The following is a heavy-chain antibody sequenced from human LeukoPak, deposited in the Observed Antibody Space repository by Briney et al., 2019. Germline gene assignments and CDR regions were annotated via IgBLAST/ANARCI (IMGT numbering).Heavy chain of an antibody. CDR1: GGTFSSYA. J-gene: IGHJ6*02. V-gene: IGHV1-69*04. CDR2: IIPILGIA. CDR3: AGAYCSSTSCYAVGSYGMDV. D-gene: IGHD2-2*01. Sequence: SVKVSCKASGGTFSSYAISWVRQAPGQGLEWMGRIIPILGIANYAQKFQGRVTITADKSTSTAYMELSSLRSEDTAVYYCAGAYCSSTSCYAVGSYGMDVWGQGTTVTVSS.